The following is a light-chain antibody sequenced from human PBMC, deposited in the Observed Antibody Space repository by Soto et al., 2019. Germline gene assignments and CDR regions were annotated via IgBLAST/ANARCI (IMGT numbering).Light chain of an antibody. CDR3: CSYAGSSTYYV. V-gene: IGLV2-23*01. CDR2: EGS. J-gene: IGLJ1*01. Sequence: QSALTQPASVSGSPGQSITISCTGTSSDVGSYNLVSWYQQHPGKAPKVMIYEGSKRPSGVSNRFSGSKSGNTGSLTISGLQAEDEADYYCCSYAGSSTYYVFGTGTKLTVL. CDR1: SSDVGSYNL.